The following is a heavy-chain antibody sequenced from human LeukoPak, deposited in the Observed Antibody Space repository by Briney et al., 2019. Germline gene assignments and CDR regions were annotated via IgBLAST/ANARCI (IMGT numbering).Heavy chain of an antibody. D-gene: IGHD3-22*01. V-gene: IGHV4-39*01. CDR1: GGSISSSSYY. CDR3: AGGANYYDPDTPLSDY. J-gene: IGHJ4*02. Sequence: SETLSLTCTVSGGSISSSSYYWGWIRQPPGKGLEWIGSIYYSGSTYYNPSLKSRVTISVDTSKNQFSLKLSSVTDADTAVYYCAGGANYYDPDTPLSDYWGQGTLVTVSS. CDR2: IYYSGST.